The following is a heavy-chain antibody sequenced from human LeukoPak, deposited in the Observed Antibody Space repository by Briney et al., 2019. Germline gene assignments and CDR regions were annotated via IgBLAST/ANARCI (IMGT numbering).Heavy chain of an antibody. V-gene: IGHV4-34*01. CDR2: INHSGST. D-gene: IGHD1-26*01. Sequence: SETLSLTCAVYGGSFSGYYWSWIRQPPGKGLEWIGEINHSGSTNYNPSLKSRVTISVDRSKNQFSLKLSSVTAADTAVYYCATYSPSGGAFDIWGQGTMVTVSS. CDR1: GGSFSGYY. CDR3: ATYSPSGGAFDI. J-gene: IGHJ3*02.